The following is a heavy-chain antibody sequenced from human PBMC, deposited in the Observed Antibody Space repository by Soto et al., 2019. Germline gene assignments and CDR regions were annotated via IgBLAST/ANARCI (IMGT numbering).Heavy chain of an antibody. J-gene: IGHJ5*02. Sequence: VASVKVSCKASGGTFSSYAISWVRQAPGQGLEWMGGIIPIFGTANYAQKFQGRVTITADESTSTAYMELSSLRSEDTAVYYCASHIAAAPVRYNWFDPWGQGTLVTVSS. CDR1: GGTFSSYA. D-gene: IGHD6-13*01. CDR3: ASHIAAAPVRYNWFDP. CDR2: IIPIFGTA. V-gene: IGHV1-69*13.